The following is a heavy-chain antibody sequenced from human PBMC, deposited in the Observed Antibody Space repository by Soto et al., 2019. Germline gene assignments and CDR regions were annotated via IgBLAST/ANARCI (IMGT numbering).Heavy chain of an antibody. CDR3: ARFPLLRRVGESQNDGMDG. V-gene: IGHV4-34*01. D-gene: IGHD3-10*01. Sequence: SETLSLTCAVYGGSFSGYYWSWIRQPPGKGLEWIGEINHSGSTNYNPSLKSRVTISVDTSKNQFSLKLSSVTAADTAVYYCARFPLLRRVGESQNDGMDGCGQETTVTVSS. J-gene: IGHJ6*02. CDR2: INHSGST. CDR1: GGSFSGYY.